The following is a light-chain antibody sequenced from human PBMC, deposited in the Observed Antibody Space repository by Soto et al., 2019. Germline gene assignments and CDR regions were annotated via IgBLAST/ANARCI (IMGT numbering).Light chain of an antibody. CDR3: QQHGTSPIT. Sequence: DIRFTQSPVTLFFSSRGIATLSRRASQTVIHNHLAWHQQKPGQTPRLLVYGASSRATGIPDRFSGSGSGTDFTLTISRLEPEDFAVYYCQQHGTSPITFGQGTRLEIK. J-gene: IGKJ5*01. CDR2: GAS. V-gene: IGKV3-20*01. CDR1: QTVIHNH.